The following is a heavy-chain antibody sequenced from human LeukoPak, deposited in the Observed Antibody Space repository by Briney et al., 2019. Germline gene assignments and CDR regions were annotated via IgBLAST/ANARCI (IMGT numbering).Heavy chain of an antibody. D-gene: IGHD3-22*01. Sequence: SETLSLTCTVSGGSISSSSYYWGWIRQPPGKGLEWIGSIYYSGSTYYNPSLKSRVTISVDTSKNQFSLKLSSVTAADTTVYYCAREGGEYDSSGYLDYWGQGTLVTVSS. CDR3: AREGGEYDSSGYLDY. CDR2: IYYSGST. J-gene: IGHJ4*02. V-gene: IGHV4-39*07. CDR1: GGSISSSSYY.